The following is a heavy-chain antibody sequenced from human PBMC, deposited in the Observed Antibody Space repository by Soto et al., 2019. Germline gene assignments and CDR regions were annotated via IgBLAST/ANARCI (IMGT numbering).Heavy chain of an antibody. D-gene: IGHD5-12*01. CDR1: GFTLTSCA. CDR2: LGRSGGAT. V-gene: IGHV3-23*01. CDR3: AKGEMATIRNSFDP. Sequence: QPGGSLRLSCAASGFTLTSCAMSWVRQTPGKGLEWVSALGRSGGATYYADSVKGRFTISRDTSTNTLYLQMTNLRADDTAIYYCAKGEMATIRNSFDPWGQGTLVTVSS. J-gene: IGHJ5*02.